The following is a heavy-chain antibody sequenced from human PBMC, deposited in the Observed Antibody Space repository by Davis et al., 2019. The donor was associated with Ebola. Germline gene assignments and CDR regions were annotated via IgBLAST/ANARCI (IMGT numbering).Heavy chain of an antibody. V-gene: IGHV3-23*01. CDR1: GFTFSSYA. CDR3: AKDQGFDP. CDR2: ISGTGSAT. J-gene: IGHJ5*02. Sequence: PGGSLRLSCAASGFTFSSYAMSWVRQAPGKGLEWVSTISGTGSATYYGDSVRGRFTISRYNSKRTLYLKMNSLRAEDTAVYYCAKDQGFDPWGQGTLVTVSS.